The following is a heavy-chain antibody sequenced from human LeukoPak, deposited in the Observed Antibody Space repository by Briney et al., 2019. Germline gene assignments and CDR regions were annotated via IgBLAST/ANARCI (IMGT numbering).Heavy chain of an antibody. V-gene: IGHV4-39*07. CDR3: ARSIEVYWYLDY. J-gene: IGHJ4*02. CDR1: GGSISSSSYY. CDR2: IYYSGST. D-gene: IGHD2-8*02. Sequence: SETLSLTCTVSGGSISSSSYYWGWIRQPPGTGLEWIGSIYYSGSTYYNPSLKSRVTISVDTSKNQFSLKLSSVTAADTAVYYCARSIEVYWYLDYWGQGTLVTVSS.